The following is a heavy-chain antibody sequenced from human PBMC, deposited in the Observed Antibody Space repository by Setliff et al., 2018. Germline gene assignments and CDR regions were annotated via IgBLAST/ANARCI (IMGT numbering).Heavy chain of an antibody. V-gene: IGHV1-69*13. Sequence: GASVKVSCKASGGMSGTYSIGWVRQAPGQGLEWMGAIIPIFGTPNYAQKFQDRVTITAGVSTSTAYMELSSLRSDDTAVYYCVRVTSGRLDFDYWGQGTPVTVSS. CDR2: IIPIFGTP. CDR3: VRVTSGRLDFDY. CDR1: GGMSGTYS. D-gene: IGHD6-19*01. J-gene: IGHJ4*02.